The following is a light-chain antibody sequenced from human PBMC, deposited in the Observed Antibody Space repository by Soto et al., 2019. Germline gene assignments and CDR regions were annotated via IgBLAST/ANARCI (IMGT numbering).Light chain of an antibody. CDR3: QQRFSLFT. V-gene: IGKV3-11*01. Sequence: EIVLTQSPATLSLSPGERATLSCRASQSVSNYLAWYQQKPGQAPRLLIYDASNRAAGIPARFSGSGSGTDFTLSISSREPEDFAVYYCQQRFSLFTFGHGTKVDIK. CDR2: DAS. CDR1: QSVSNY. J-gene: IGKJ3*01.